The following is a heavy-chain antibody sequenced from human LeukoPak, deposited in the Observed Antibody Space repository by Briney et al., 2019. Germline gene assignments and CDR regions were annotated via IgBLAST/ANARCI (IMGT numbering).Heavy chain of an antibody. CDR1: GGSISSGGYY. J-gene: IGHJ6*03. V-gene: IGHV4-61*02. CDR3: ARHAKGWDFWSGYYEVWYYYYYYMDV. CDR2: IYTSGSI. D-gene: IGHD3-3*01. Sequence: SETLSLTCTVSGGSISSGGYYWSWIRQPPGKGLEWIGRIYTSGSINYNPSLKSRVTMSVDTSKNQYSLNLSSVTAADTAVNYCARHAKGWDFWSGYYEVWYYYYYYMDVWGKGTTVTVSS.